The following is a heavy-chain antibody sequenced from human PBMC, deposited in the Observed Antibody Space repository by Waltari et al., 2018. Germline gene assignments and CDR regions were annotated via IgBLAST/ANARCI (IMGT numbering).Heavy chain of an antibody. D-gene: IGHD6-13*01. CDR3: ARAAAGTFDY. CDR1: GGSISRGDYY. J-gene: IGHJ4*02. CDR2: IYYSGST. V-gene: IGHV4-30-4*08. Sequence: QVQMQESGPGLVKPSRTLSLTCTVSGGSISRGDYYWSWIRQPPGKGLEWIGYIYYSGSTYYNPSLKSRVTTSVDTSKNQFSLKLSSVTAADTTVYYCARAAAGTFDYWGQGTLVTVSS.